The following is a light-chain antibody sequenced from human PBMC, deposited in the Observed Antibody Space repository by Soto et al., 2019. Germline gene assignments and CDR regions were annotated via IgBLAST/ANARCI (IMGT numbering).Light chain of an antibody. CDR3: QQYGSSFLT. CDR1: QSVSGNY. Sequence: EIVLTQSPGTLSLSPGERATLSCRASQSVSGNYFAWYQQKPGQAPRLLIYGASNRASGIPDRFIGSGSGTEFTLTISRLEPEDFAVYFCQQYGSSFLTFGPGTKGDIK. V-gene: IGKV3-20*01. J-gene: IGKJ3*01. CDR2: GAS.